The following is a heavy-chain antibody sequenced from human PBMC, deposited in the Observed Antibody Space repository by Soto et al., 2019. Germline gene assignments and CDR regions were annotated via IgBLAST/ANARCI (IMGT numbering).Heavy chain of an antibody. CDR2: ISGSNIYT. Sequence: QVQLVESGGGLVKPGGSLRLSCAASGFTFSDYYMSWIRQAPGKGLEWISYISGSNIYTNYADSVKGRFTVSRDNADNSLYLPMNSLRVEDTAVYYCARDGGEIIPAAIGGGYGMDVWGQGTTVTVSS. V-gene: IGHV3-11*06. J-gene: IGHJ6*02. CDR1: GFTFSDYY. CDR3: ARDGGEIIPAAIGGGYGMDV. D-gene: IGHD2-2*01.